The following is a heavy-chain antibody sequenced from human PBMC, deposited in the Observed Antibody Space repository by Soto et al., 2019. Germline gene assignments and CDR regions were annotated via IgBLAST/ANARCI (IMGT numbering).Heavy chain of an antibody. Sequence: SETLSLPCAVYGWSFSGYYWSWIRQPPGKGLEWIGEINHSGSTNYNPSLKSRVTMSVDTSKNQFSLKLSSVTAADTAVYYCARGRRSSSWGANWFDPWGQGTLVTVSS. CDR1: GWSFSGYY. V-gene: IGHV4-34*01. CDR3: ARGRRSSSWGANWFDP. D-gene: IGHD6-13*01. CDR2: INHSGST. J-gene: IGHJ5*02.